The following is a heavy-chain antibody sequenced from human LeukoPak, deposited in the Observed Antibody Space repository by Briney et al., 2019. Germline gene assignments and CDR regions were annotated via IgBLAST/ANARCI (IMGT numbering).Heavy chain of an antibody. V-gene: IGHV3-74*01. CDR3: ARDRAESNWTNHTLFDS. D-gene: IGHD1/OR15-1a*01. CDR1: GFTFRDHW. CDR2: INGYETST. Sequence: GGSVRLSCEASGFTFRDHWMHWVRQVPGKGLVWVSRINGYETSTAYADSVKGRFTISRDNARNTLYLQMNSLRVEDTAIYYCARDRAESNWTNHTLFDSWGQGTPVTVSS. J-gene: IGHJ4*02.